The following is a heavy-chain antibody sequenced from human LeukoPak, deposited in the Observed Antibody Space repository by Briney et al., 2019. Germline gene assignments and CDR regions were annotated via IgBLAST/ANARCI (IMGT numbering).Heavy chain of an antibody. Sequence: PPRTLSLSSPISGYSISSGYYGGWISQPPGKGLEWIGSIYHSGSTYYNPSLKSRVTISVGTSKNQFSLKLSSVTAADTAVYYCATVSPPSLDAFDIWGQGTMVTVSS. J-gene: IGHJ3*02. CDR3: ATVSPPSLDAFDI. CDR1: GYSISSGYY. V-gene: IGHV4-38-2*01. CDR2: IYHSGST.